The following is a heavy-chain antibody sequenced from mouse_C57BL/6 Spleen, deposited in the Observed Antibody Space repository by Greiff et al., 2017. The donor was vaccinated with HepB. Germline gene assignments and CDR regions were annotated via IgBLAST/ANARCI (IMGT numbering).Heavy chain of an antibody. J-gene: IGHJ2*01. Sequence: EVQLQQSGPELVKPGASVKMSCKASGYTFTDYNMHWVKQSHGKSLEWIGYINPNNGGTSYNQKFKGKATLTVNKSSSTAYMELRSLTSEDSAVYYCASEELLRYDYWGQGTTLTVSS. V-gene: IGHV1-22*01. D-gene: IGHD1-1*01. CDR3: ASEELLRYDY. CDR2: INPNNGGT. CDR1: GYTFTDYN.